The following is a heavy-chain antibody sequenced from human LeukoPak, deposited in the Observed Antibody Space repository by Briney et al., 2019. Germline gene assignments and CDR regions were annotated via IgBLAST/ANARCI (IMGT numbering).Heavy chain of an antibody. Sequence: KPSETLSLTCSVSGGSISSHYWSWIRQPPGKGLEWIGYIYYSGSTNSNPSLKSRVTISVDTSKNQFSLKLSSVTAADTAVYYCARRRAENAIFGVENWLDPWGQGTLVTVSS. J-gene: IGHJ5*02. CDR2: IYYSGST. V-gene: IGHV4-59*11. D-gene: IGHD3-3*02. CDR1: GGSISSHY. CDR3: ARRRAENAIFGVENWLDP.